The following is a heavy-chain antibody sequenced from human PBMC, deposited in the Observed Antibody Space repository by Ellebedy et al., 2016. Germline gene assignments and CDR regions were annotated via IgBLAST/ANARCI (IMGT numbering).Heavy chain of an antibody. CDR2: IDPSDSYT. CDR1: GYSLITYW. Sequence: GESLKISCKGSGYSLITYWISWVRQMPGKGLEWMGRIDPSDSYTNYSPSFQGQVTISVDKSIDTAFLQWSSLKASDTAIHYCMRPPYPPEGFDVWGQGTKVTVSP. V-gene: IGHV5-10-1*04. CDR3: MRPPYPPEGFDV. J-gene: IGHJ3*01.